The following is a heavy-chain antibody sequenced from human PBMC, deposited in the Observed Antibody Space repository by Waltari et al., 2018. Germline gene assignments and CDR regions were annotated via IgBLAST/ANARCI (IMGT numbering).Heavy chain of an antibody. J-gene: IGHJ4*02. D-gene: IGHD5-12*01. CDR2: IWYDGSNK. Sequence: QVQLVESGGGVVQPGRSLRLSCAASGFTFSSYGMHWVRQAPGKGLEWVRVIWYDGSNKYYENSVKGRFTISRDNSKNTLYQQMNSLRDEDTAVYYCARAIRTRWLQLSDYWGQGTLVTVSS. CDR1: GFTFSSYG. V-gene: IGHV3-33*01. CDR3: ARAIRTRWLQLSDY.